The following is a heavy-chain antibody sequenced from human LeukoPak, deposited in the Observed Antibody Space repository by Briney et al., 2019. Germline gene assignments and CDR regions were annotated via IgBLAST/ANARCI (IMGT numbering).Heavy chain of an antibody. J-gene: IGHJ4*02. Sequence: SETLSLTCTVSGGSISSSSYYWGWIRQPPGKGLEWIGSIYYSGSTYYNPSLKSRVTISVDTSKNQFSLKLSSVTAADTAVYYCARFTVARGPFDYWGQGTLVTVSS. CDR2: IYYSGST. CDR1: GGSISSSSYY. D-gene: IGHD2-21*01. V-gene: IGHV4-39*01. CDR3: ARFTVARGPFDY.